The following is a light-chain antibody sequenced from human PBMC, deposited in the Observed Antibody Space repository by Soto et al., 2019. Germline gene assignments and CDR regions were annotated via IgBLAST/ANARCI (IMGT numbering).Light chain of an antibody. CDR3: QQYSPPIT. CDR1: QSVSSY. Sequence: EIVLTQSPATLSLSPGERATLSCRASQSVSSYLAWYQQKPGQAPRLLIYDASSRATGIPDRFSGSGSGTDFTLTISRLEPEDFAVYYCQQYSPPITFGQGTRLEIK. J-gene: IGKJ5*01. V-gene: IGKV3-11*01. CDR2: DAS.